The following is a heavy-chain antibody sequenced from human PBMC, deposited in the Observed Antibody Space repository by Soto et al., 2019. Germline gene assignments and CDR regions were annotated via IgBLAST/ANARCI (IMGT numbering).Heavy chain of an antibody. Sequence: PGGSLRLSCAASGFTFSSYSMNWVRQAPGKGLEWVSSISSSSSYIYYADSVKGRFTISRDNAKNSLYLQMNSLRAEDTAVYYCARVAITMVRGVEKRHDAFDIWGQGTMVTVSS. CDR1: GFTFSSYS. CDR3: ARVAITMVRGVEKRHDAFDI. J-gene: IGHJ3*02. CDR2: ISSSSSYI. D-gene: IGHD3-10*01. V-gene: IGHV3-21*01.